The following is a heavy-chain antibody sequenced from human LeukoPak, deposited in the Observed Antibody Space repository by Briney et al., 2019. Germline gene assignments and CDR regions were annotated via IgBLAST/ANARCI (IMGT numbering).Heavy chain of an antibody. J-gene: IGHJ3*02. V-gene: IGHV3-21*06. Sequence: GESLRLSCAASGFTFSSYTMNWVRQAPGKGLEWVSSISSSSSYIYYADSVKGRSTISRDNAKNSLYLQMNSLRAEDTAVYYCARDTYDILTGYYKWAFDIWGQGTMVTVSS. D-gene: IGHD3-9*01. CDR1: GFTFSSYT. CDR2: ISSSSSYI. CDR3: ARDTYDILTGYYKWAFDI.